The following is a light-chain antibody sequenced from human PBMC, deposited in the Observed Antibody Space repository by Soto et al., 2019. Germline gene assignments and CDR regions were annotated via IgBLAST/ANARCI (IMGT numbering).Light chain of an antibody. Sequence: NFMLTQPHSVSESPGKTVTISCTRSSGSIASNYVQWYQQRPGSAPTTVIYEDNQRPSGVPDRFSGSIDSSSNSASLTISGLKNEDEADYYCQSYDSSKKGVFGGGTKLTVL. CDR3: QSYDSSKKGV. J-gene: IGLJ3*02. CDR1: SGSIASNY. CDR2: EDN. V-gene: IGLV6-57*03.